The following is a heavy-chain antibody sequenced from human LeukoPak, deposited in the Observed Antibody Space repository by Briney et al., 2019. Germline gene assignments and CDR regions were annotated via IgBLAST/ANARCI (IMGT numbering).Heavy chain of an antibody. J-gene: IGHJ6*03. CDR1: GFTFSNYA. CDR3: AKDDTAYYYYYMDV. V-gene: IGHV3-23*01. Sequence: GGSLRLSCAASGFTFSNYAMSWVRQAPGKGLEWVSAISGSGGSTYYADSVKGRFTISRDNSKNTLYLQMNSLRAEDTAVYYCAKDDTAYYYYYMDVWGKGTTVTISS. CDR2: ISGSGGST.